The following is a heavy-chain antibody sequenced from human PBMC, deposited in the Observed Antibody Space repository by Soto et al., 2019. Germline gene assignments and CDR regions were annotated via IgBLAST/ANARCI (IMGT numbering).Heavy chain of an antibody. D-gene: IGHD1-26*01. CDR3: AKRPRALLTFDH. CDR1: GFIFSNYV. J-gene: IGHJ4*02. V-gene: IGHV3-23*04. CDR2: ISDSGGTS. Sequence: EVQLVDSGGGLVQPGGSLRLSCAASGFIFSNYVMSWVRQAPGKGLEWVSSISDSGGTSYYADSVKGRFTISRDNSKNTLDLQMNSLRAEDTAIYYCAKRPRALLTFDHWGQGTLVTVSS.